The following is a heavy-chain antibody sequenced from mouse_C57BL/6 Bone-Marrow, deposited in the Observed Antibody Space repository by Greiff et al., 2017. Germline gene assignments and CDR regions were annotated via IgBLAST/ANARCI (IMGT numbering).Heavy chain of an antibody. CDR3: ARRNFVAY. J-gene: IGHJ3*01. CDR1: GYTFTSYG. CDR2: IYPRSGNT. V-gene: IGHV1-81*01. Sequence: QVQLKESGAELARPGASVKLSCKASGYTFTSYGISWVKQRPGQGLEWIGEIYPRSGNTYYNEKFKGKATLTADKSSSTAYMELRSLTSEDSAVXFGARRNFVAYWGQGTRVTVSA.